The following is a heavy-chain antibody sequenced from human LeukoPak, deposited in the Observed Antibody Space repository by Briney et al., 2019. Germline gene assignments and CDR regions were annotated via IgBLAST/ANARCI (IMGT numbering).Heavy chain of an antibody. V-gene: IGHV3-23*01. CDR2: ISGSGGST. CDR3: ASSYGSSAYYPFDY. J-gene: IGHJ4*02. D-gene: IGHD3-22*01. CDR1: GFAFRNNA. Sequence: GGSLRLSCVASGFAFRNNARSWVRPAPGKGLEWVSLISGSGGSTNYADSVKGRFTISRDNSKNTLYLQMNTLRAEDTAIYYCASSYGSSAYYPFDYWGQGTLVTVFS.